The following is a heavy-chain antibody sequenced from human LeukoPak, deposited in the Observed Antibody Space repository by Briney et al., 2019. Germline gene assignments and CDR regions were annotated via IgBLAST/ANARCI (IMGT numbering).Heavy chain of an antibody. J-gene: IGHJ4*02. CDR1: GFTFNTYV. V-gene: IGHV3-23*01. Sequence: GGSLRLSCAASGFTFNTYVMNWVRQAPGKGLEWVSGISGSGGKTYYADSVKGRFTISRDNSKNTLYLHLNSLRAEDTAVYYCASCEGSTSCYYVDYWGQGTLVTVSS. D-gene: IGHD2-2*01. CDR2: ISGSGGKT. CDR3: ASCEGSTSCYYVDY.